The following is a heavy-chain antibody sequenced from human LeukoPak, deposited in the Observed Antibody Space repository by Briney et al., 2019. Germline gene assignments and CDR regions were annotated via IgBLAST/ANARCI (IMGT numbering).Heavy chain of an antibody. D-gene: IGHD3-9*01. CDR1: GGSISSYY. CDR2: ISSSGST. J-gene: IGHJ4*02. Sequence: SETLSLTCTVSGGSISSYYWSWIRQPPGKGLEWIGYISSSGSTNYNPSLKSRVTMSVDTSKNQFSLRLSSVTAADTAMYYCASSLDILTGYSLKKFDYWGQGTLVTVSS. CDR3: ASSLDILTGYSLKKFDY. V-gene: IGHV4-59*08.